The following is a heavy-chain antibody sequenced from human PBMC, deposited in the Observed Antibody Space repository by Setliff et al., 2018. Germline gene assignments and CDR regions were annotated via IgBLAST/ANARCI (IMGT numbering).Heavy chain of an antibody. CDR1: GGSFSGYY. V-gene: IGHV4-34*01. Sequence: SETLSLTCAVYGGSFSGYYWSWIRQPPGKGLEWIGEINRSGSTNYNPSLKSRVTISVDTSKNQFSLKLSSVTAADTAVYYCARTPDGFLGDGYNLNTLGYFDSWGQGTLVTVSS. J-gene: IGHJ4*02. CDR2: INRSGST. CDR3: ARTPDGFLGDGYNLNTLGYFDS. D-gene: IGHD3-3*01.